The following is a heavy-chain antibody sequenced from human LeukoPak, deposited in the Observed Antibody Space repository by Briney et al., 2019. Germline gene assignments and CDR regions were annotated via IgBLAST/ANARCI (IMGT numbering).Heavy chain of an antibody. D-gene: IGHD1-1*01. J-gene: IGHJ4*02. CDR3: AKANWVSNADAVW. Sequence: PGGSLRLSCAASGFIFSTYAMSWVRQAPGKGLEWVSTISGSAGSTNYADSVRGRFTLSRDDSRNTVYLQLNNLRVEDTAIYYCAKANWVSNADAVWWGQGTQVTVSS. V-gene: IGHV3-23*01. CDR1: GFIFSTYA. CDR2: ISGSAGST.